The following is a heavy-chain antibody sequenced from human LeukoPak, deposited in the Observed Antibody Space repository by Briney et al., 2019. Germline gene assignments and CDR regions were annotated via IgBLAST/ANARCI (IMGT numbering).Heavy chain of an antibody. CDR1: GFTFSSYG. CDR2: ISYDGSNK. V-gene: IGHV3-30*18. J-gene: IGHJ4*02. D-gene: IGHD2-2*03. Sequence: GRSLRLSCAASGFTFSSYGMHWVRQAPGKGLEWVAVISYDGSNKYYADSVKGRFTISRDNSKNALYLQMNSLRAEDTAVYYCAKGHGPGYCSSISCPSGVVDYWGQGTLVTVSS. CDR3: AKGHGPGYCSSISCPSGVVDY.